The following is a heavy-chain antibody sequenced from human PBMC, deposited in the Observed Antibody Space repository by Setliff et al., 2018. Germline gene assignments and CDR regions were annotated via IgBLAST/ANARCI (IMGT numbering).Heavy chain of an antibody. CDR1: GFTFSAST. D-gene: IGHD3-10*01. Sequence: PGGSLRLSCAASGFTFSASTMNWVRQAPGKGLEWVSSISGSSSNFIYYADSVKGRFTISRDNAKNSLFLQMDNLRAEDTAQYFCARDSSHFIRVLDIWGQGSMVTVSS. CDR2: ISGSSSNFI. CDR3: ARDSSHFIRVLDI. J-gene: IGHJ3*02. V-gene: IGHV3-21*01.